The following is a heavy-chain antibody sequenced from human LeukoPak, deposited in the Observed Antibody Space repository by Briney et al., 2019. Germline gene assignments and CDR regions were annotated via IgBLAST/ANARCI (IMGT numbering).Heavy chain of an antibody. J-gene: IGHJ1*01. V-gene: IGHV1-69*05. D-gene: IGHD3-22*01. CDR1: GGTFRSYA. CDR3: ASFGYYYASSGYQEYFQH. CDR2: IIPIFGTA. Sequence: SVKVSCKASGGTFRSYAISWVRQAPGQGLEWMGGIIPIFGTANYAQKFQGRVTITTDESTSTAYMELSSLRSEDTGVYFCASFGYYYASSGYQEYFQHWGQGTLVTVSS.